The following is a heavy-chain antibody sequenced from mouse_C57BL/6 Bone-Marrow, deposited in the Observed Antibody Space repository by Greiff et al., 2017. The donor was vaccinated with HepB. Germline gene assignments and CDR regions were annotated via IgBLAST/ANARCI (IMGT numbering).Heavy chain of an antibody. CDR3: ARLGWRFAY. CDR1: GYTFTSYW. Sequence: QVQLKQPGAELVRPGTSVKLSCKASGYTFTSYWMHWVKQRPGQGLEWIGVIDPSDSYTNYNQKFKGKATLTVDTSSSTAYMQLSSLTSEDSAVYYCARLGWRFAYWGQGTLVTVSA. V-gene: IGHV1-59*01. J-gene: IGHJ3*01. CDR2: IDPSDSYT. D-gene: IGHD1-1*02.